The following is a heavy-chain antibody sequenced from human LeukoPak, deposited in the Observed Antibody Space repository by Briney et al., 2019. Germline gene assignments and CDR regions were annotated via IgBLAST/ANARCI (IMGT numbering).Heavy chain of an antibody. V-gene: IGHV3-48*03. CDR1: GFAFSIYG. Sequence: PGGSLRLSCAASGFAFSIYGMNWVRQAPGRGLEWVSYISSSGSTKYYADSVKGRFTISRDNAKKSLYLQMNSLRAEDTAVYYCASLSGSHLTDYWGQGAQVTVSS. J-gene: IGHJ4*02. CDR2: ISSSGSTK. D-gene: IGHD1-26*01. CDR3: ASLSGSHLTDY.